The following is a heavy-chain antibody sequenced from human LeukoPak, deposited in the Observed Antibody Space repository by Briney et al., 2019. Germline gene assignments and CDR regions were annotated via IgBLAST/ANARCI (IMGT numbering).Heavy chain of an antibody. CDR1: GDSISGSPYY. J-gene: IGHJ4*02. CDR2: IYYSGST. V-gene: IGHV4-39*01. CDR3: ARGLN. D-gene: IGHD3-16*01. Sequence: PSETLSLTCSVSGDSISGSPYYWGWIRQSPGKGLEWIGSIYYSGSTYYNPSLNSRVTISADTSKNQFSLKLSSVTAADTAVYYCARGLNWGQGTLVTVSS.